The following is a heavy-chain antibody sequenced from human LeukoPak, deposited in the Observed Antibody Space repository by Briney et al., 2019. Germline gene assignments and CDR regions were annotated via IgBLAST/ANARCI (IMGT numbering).Heavy chain of an antibody. CDR3: TIDPYDRNPANY. V-gene: IGHV3-15*01. CDR1: GFTFSDHY. D-gene: IGHD3-22*01. J-gene: IGHJ4*02. Sequence: PGGSLRLSCAASGFTFSDHYMDWVRQAPGKGLEWVGRIKSKTDGGTTDYAAPVKGRFTISRDDSKNTLYLQMNSLKTEDTAVYYCTIDPYDRNPANYWGRGTLVTVSS. CDR2: IKSKTDGGTT.